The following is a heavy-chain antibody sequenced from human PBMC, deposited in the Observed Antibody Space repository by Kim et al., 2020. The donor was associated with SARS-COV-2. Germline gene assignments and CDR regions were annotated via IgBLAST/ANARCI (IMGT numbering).Heavy chain of an antibody. J-gene: IGHJ3*01. CDR2: MYYGAGA. D-gene: IGHD6-6*01. CDR3: ARVGGSSTPLSAFDF. V-gene: IGHV4-59*01. Sequence: SETLSLTCTASGGSITDYYWTWIRQAPGKGLEWIGYMYYGAGANYNPSFKSRVTVSIDTSKNQFSLKLASVTAADTALYYCARVGGSSTPLSAFDFWGQG. CDR1: GGSITDYY.